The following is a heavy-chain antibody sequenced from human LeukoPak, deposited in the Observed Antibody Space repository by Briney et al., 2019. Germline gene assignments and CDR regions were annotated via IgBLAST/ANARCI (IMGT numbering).Heavy chain of an antibody. D-gene: IGHD3-16*02. CDR1: GFTFSSYA. V-gene: IGHV3-30-3*01. CDR2: ISYDGSNK. CDR3: AGCLGELSSPPGS. Sequence: GRSLRLSCAASGFTFSSYAMHWVRQAPGKGLEWVAVISYDGSNKYYADSVKGGFTISRDNSKNTLYLQMNSLRAEDTAVYSCAGCLGELSSPPGSWGQGTLVTVSS. J-gene: IGHJ1*01.